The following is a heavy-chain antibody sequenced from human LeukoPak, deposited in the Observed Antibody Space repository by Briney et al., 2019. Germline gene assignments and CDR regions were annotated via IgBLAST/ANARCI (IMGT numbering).Heavy chain of an antibody. Sequence: GASVKVSCKASGYTFTSYGISWVRQAPGQGLEWMGWISAYNGDTNYAQKLQGRVTMTTDTSTSTAYMELRSLRSDDTAVYFCARDLGVLLWFGESTSAFDIWGQGTMVTVSS. V-gene: IGHV1-18*01. J-gene: IGHJ3*02. CDR2: ISAYNGDT. D-gene: IGHD3-10*01. CDR1: GYTFTSYG. CDR3: ARDLGVLLWFGESTSAFDI.